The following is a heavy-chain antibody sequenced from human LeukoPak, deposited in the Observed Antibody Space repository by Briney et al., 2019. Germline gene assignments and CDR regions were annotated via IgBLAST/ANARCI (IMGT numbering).Heavy chain of an antibody. CDR3: ARVSGDPGSYWYFDL. D-gene: IGHD7-27*01. V-gene: IGHV1-2*02. J-gene: IGHJ2*01. CDR2: INPNSGDT. Sequence: RASVKVSCKASGYTFTGYYMHWVRQAPGQGLEWMGWINPNSGDTKYEEKFQGRVTISVDTSKNQFSLKLSSVTAADTAVYYCARVSGDPGSYWYFDLWGRGTLVTVSS. CDR1: GYTFTGYY.